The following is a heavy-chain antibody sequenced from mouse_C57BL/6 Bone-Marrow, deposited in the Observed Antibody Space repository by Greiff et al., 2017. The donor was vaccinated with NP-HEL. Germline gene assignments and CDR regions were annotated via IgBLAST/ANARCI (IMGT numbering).Heavy chain of an antibody. D-gene: IGHD1-1*01. J-gene: IGHJ2*01. CDR1: GYTFTDYE. V-gene: IGHV1-15*01. CDR3: TRGDYYGPYYFDY. Sequence: LQESGAELVRPGASVTLSCKASGYTFTDYEMHWVKQTPVHGLEWIGAIDPETGGTAYNQKFKGKAILTADKSSSTAYMELRSLTSEDSAVYYCTRGDYYGPYYFDYWGQGTTLTVSS. CDR2: IDPETGGT.